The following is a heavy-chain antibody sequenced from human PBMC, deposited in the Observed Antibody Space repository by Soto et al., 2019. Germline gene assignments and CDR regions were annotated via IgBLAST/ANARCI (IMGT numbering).Heavy chain of an antibody. J-gene: IGHJ5*02. V-gene: IGHV4-31*03. Sequence: PSETLSLTCTVSGGSISSGGYYWSWIRQHPGKGLEWIGYIYYSGSTYYNPSLKSRVTISVDTSKNQFSLKLSSATAADTAVYYCARKRKSNWFDPWGQGTLVTVSS. CDR2: IYYSGST. CDR1: GGSISSGGYY. CDR3: ARKRKSNWFDP.